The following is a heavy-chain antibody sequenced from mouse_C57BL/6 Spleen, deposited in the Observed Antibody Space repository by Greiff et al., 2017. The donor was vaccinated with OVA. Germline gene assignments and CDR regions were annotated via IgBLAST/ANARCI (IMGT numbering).Heavy chain of an antibody. CDR2: INPNNGGT. Sequence: EVQLQQSGPELVKPGASVKIPCKASGYTFTDYNMDWVKQSHGKSLEWIGDINPNNGGTIYNQKFKGKATLTVDKSSSTAYMELRSLTSEDTAVYYCARGGYYYGSRDWYFDVWGTGTTVTVSS. J-gene: IGHJ1*03. D-gene: IGHD1-1*01. CDR1: GYTFTDYN. V-gene: IGHV1-18*01. CDR3: ARGGYYYGSRDWYFDV.